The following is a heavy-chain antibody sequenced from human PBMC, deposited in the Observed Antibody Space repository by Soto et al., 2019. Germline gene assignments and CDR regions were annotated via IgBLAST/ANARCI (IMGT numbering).Heavy chain of an antibody. J-gene: IGHJ6*02. V-gene: IGHV4-31*03. CDR2: IYYSGST. CDR1: GGSISSGGYY. Sequence: SETLSLSCTVSGGSISSGGYYWSWIRQHPGKGLEWIGYIYYSGSTYYNPSLKSRVTISVDTSKNQFSLKLSSVTAADTAVYYCASKPPDLYGMDVWGQGTTVTVSS. CDR3: ASKPPDLYGMDV.